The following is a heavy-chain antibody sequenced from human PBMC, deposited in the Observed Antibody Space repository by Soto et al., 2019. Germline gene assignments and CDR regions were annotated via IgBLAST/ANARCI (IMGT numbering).Heavy chain of an antibody. Sequence: QLQLQVSGSGLVKPSQTLSLTCAVSGDSISSGGYSWGWIRQPPGKGLEWIGDIYVSGSAYYNPSLQSRVAISVDRSKNQFSLNLHSVTATDTAFYYCARVMYGSGKPIFDHWGLGTLVTVSS. CDR2: IYVSGSA. D-gene: IGHD3-10*01. CDR1: GDSISSGGYS. V-gene: IGHV4-30-2*01. CDR3: ARVMYGSGKPIFDH. J-gene: IGHJ4*02.